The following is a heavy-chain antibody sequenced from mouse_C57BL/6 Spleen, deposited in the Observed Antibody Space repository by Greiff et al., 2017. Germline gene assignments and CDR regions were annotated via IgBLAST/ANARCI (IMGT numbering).Heavy chain of an antibody. V-gene: IGHV1-26*01. Sequence: VQLQQSGPELVKPGASVKISCKASGYTFTDYYMNWVKQSHGKSLEWIGDINPNNGGTSYNQKFKGKATLTVDKSSSTAYMELRSLTSEDSAVYYCAISNYYGSSPYYWGQGTTLTVSS. CDR1: GYTFTDYY. D-gene: IGHD1-1*01. CDR3: AISNYYGSSPYY. CDR2: INPNNGGT. J-gene: IGHJ2*01.